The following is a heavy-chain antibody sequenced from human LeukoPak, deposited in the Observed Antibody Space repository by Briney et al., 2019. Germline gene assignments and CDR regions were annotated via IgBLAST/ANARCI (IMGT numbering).Heavy chain of an antibody. V-gene: IGHV3-74*01. D-gene: IGHD4-23*01. J-gene: IGHJ4*02. CDR3: ARGRPHGNDY. Sequence: GGSLRLSWAASGFTFSSYWMNWVRQAPGKGLVWVSRIASDGSSTTYADSVKGRFSISRDNAKNTLYLQMNSLRVEDTAVYYCARGRPHGNDYWGQGTLVTVSS. CDR1: GFTFSSYW. CDR2: IASDGSST.